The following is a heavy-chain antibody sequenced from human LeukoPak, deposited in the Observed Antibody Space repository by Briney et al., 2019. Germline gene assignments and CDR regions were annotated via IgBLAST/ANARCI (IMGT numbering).Heavy chain of an antibody. V-gene: IGHV1-2*06. J-gene: IGHJ4*02. CDR1: GYTFTAYY. CDR3: ARVSYGNDATPFYY. D-gene: IGHD3-16*01. CDR2: INPNSDYT. Sequence: PGASVKVSCKASGYTFTAYYIHWVRQAPGQGLEWMGRINPNSDYTDYAQNVKGRVTMTRDTSISTAYMEVSRLRSDDTAMYFCARVSYGNDATPFYYWGQGTLVTVSS.